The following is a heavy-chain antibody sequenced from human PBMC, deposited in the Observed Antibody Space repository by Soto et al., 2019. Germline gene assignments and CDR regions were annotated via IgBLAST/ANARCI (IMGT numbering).Heavy chain of an antibody. CDR1: GYTFTDHS. D-gene: IGHD5-12*01. Sequence: QVHLVQSGAEVKKPGASVKVSCKASGYTFTDHSLHWVRQAPGQGLEWMGWINPHSGVTVSAENFEGRVTLTRDTSINTAYMEMGWLRSDDTAMYYCALEMSTITYFHYWGQGTRLTVSS. J-gene: IGHJ4*02. V-gene: IGHV1-2*02. CDR3: ALEMSTITYFHY. CDR2: INPHSGVT.